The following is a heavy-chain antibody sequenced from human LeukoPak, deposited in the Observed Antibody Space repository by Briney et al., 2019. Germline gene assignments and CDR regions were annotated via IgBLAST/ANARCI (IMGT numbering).Heavy chain of an antibody. CDR3: ARLLGRAFDI. J-gene: IGHJ3*02. V-gene: IGHV1-2*02. Sequence: ASVRVSCTASVYTFTGYYMHWVRQAPGQGLGWMGWINPNSGGTNYAQKFQGRVTMTRDTSISTAYMELSRLRSDDTAVYYCARLLGRAFDIWGQGTMVTVSS. CDR1: VYTFTGYY. D-gene: IGHD7-27*01. CDR2: INPNSGGT.